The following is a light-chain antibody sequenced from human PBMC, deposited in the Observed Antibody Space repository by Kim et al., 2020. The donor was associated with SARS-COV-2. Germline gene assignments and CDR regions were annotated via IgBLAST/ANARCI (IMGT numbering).Light chain of an antibody. V-gene: IGKV3-20*01. CDR3: QQYGSSPLT. CDR1: QTVASNY. J-gene: IGKJ4*01. CDR2: GAS. Sequence: PGGRATLSCRASQTVASNYLAWYQQKPGQAPRLLIYGASSGAADIPDRFSGSGSGTDFTLTINRLEPEDSAVYYCQQYGSSPLTFGGGTKVDIK.